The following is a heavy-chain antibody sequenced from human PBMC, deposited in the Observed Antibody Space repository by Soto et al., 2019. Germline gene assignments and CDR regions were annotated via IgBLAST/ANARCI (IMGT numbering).Heavy chain of an antibody. Sequence: PGGSLRLSCAASGFTFSSYEMNWVRQAPGKGLEWVSYISSSGSTIYYADSVKGRFTISRDNAKNSLYLQMNSLRAEDTAVYYCATETAPRDDWFAPWGQGTLVTVSS. CDR2: ISSSGSTI. V-gene: IGHV3-48*03. CDR3: ATETAPRDDWFAP. J-gene: IGHJ5*02. D-gene: IGHD1-1*01. CDR1: GFTFSSYE.